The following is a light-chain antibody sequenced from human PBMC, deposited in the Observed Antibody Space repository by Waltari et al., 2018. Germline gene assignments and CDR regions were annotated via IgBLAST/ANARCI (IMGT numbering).Light chain of an antibody. Sequence: EIVMTQSSVTLSLSPGARATLSCRASQIVSSSYLSRYQQKPAPAPRLLIYVAPTRATGIPARFSGSGSGTDFTLTISSLQPEDFAVYYCQQDYNLPYTFGQGTKLEIK. CDR1: QIVSSSY. V-gene: IGKV3D-7*01. J-gene: IGKJ2*01. CDR3: QQDYNLPYT. CDR2: VAP.